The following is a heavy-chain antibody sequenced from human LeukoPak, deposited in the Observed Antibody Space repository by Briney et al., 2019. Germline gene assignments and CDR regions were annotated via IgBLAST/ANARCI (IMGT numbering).Heavy chain of an antibody. D-gene: IGHD2-21*02. CDR1: GFTFSNYT. CDR3: ARAQISALTSGDGLDL. J-gene: IGHJ3*01. CDR2: ITSSSSYI. V-gene: IGHV3-21*01. Sequence: GGSLRLSCAASGFTFSNYTLNWVRQAPGKGLEWVSSITSSSSYIYYADSVKGRFTISRDNAKNSLYLQMNSLRAEDTAVYYCARAQISALTSGDGLDLWGPGTVVTVSS.